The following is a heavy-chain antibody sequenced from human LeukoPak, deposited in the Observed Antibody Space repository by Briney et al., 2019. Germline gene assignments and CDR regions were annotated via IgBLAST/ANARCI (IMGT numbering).Heavy chain of an antibody. D-gene: IGHD4-17*01. Sequence: GASVKVSCKASGYTFTTYYMHWVRQAPGQGLEWMGIINPSGGSTNYAQKFKGRVTMTRDTSTSTVYMELSSLRSEDTAVYYCARGNPTHYGDYLYYFDYWGQGTLVTVSS. CDR3: ARGNPTHYGDYLYYFDY. CDR2: INPSGGST. V-gene: IGHV1-46*01. CDR1: GYTFTTYY. J-gene: IGHJ4*02.